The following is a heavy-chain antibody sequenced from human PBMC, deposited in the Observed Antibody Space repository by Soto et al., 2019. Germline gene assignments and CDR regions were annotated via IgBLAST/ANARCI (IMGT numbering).Heavy chain of an antibody. CDR2: IYYSGST. Sequence: SETLSLTCTVSGGSISSGDYYWSWIRQPPGKGLEWIGYIYYSGSTYYNPSLKSRVTISVDTSKNQFSLKLSSVTAADTAVYYCARFTMVRGVIILHYGMDVWGQGTTVTVSS. J-gene: IGHJ6*02. D-gene: IGHD3-10*01. CDR3: ARFTMVRGVIILHYGMDV. V-gene: IGHV4-30-4*01. CDR1: GGSISSGDYY.